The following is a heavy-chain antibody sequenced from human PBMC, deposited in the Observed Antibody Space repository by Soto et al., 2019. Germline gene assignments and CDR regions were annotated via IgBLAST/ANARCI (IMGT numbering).Heavy chain of an antibody. D-gene: IGHD2-15*01. J-gene: IGHJ4*02. V-gene: IGHV4-39*01. CDR2: IYYSGST. CDR1: GGSISSSSYY. CDR3: ARHTPAISISDH. Sequence: QLQLQESGPGLVKPSETLSLTCTVSGGSISSSSYYWGWIRQPPGKGLEWIGSIYYSGSTYYNPSLKSRVPISVDTPKNQFSPKLSAVTAADTAVYYCARHTPAISISDHWGQGTLVTVSS.